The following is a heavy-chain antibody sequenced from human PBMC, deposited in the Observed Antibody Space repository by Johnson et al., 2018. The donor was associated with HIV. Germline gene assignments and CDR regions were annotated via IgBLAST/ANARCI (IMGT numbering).Heavy chain of an antibody. Sequence: MLLVESGGGVVQPGRSLRLSCAASGFTFSSYDMHWVRQATGKGLEWVSAIGTAGDTYYPGSVKGRFTISRENAKNSLYLQMNSLRAEDTALYYCARVGYSNYGGGAFDIWGQGTMVTVSS. V-gene: IGHV3-13*01. CDR2: IGTAGDT. CDR1: GFTFSSYD. J-gene: IGHJ3*02. CDR3: ARVGYSNYGGGAFDI. D-gene: IGHD4-11*01.